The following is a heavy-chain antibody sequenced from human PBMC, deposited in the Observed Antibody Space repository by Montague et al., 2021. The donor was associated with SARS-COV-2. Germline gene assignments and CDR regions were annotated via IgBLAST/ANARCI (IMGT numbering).Heavy chain of an antibody. CDR1: GASISRANDY. CDR3: ARDRRGMAMAGRAYYYYYMDV. J-gene: IGHJ6*03. D-gene: IGHD6-19*01. V-gene: IGHV4-61*09. Sequence: TLSLTCSVSGASISRANDYWTWIRQPAGKGLEWIGHISTSGSSSYNPSLRSRVTIILDTSKQQFSLELTSVTAADTAVYYCARDRRGMAMAGRAYYYYYMDVWGKGTTVTASS. CDR2: ISTSGSS.